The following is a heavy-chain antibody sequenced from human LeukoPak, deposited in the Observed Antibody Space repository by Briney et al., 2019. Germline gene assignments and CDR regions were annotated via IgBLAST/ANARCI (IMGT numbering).Heavy chain of an antibody. CDR1: GFTFRSYS. Sequence: GGSLRLSRAASGFTFRSYSMNWLRPAPRKGLEWVSSISSSSTYIYYAGSAKGRFTISRDNAKSSLFLQMNSLRAEDTAVYYCARDKGTEGLLPRGDWYFDLWGRGTLVTVSS. D-gene: IGHD3-3*01. CDR3: ARDKGTEGLLPRGDWYFDL. J-gene: IGHJ2*01. CDR2: ISSSSTYI. V-gene: IGHV3-21*01.